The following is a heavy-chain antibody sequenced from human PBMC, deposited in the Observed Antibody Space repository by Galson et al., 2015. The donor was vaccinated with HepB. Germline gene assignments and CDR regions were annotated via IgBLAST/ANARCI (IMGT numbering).Heavy chain of an antibody. D-gene: IGHD3-22*01. J-gene: IGHJ4*02. CDR3: ARGQLDSSGYLSPDY. Sequence: CAISGDSVSSNSAAWYWIRQSPSRGLEWLGRTYYRSKWYNDYAVSVKSRITINPDTSKNQFSLQLNSVTPEDTAVYYCARGQLDSSGYLSPDYWGQGTLVTVSS. CDR2: TYYRSKWYN. V-gene: IGHV6-1*01. CDR1: GDSVSSNSAA.